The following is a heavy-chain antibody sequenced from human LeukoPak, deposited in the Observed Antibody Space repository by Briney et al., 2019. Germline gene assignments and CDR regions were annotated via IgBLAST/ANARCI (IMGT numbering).Heavy chain of an antibody. J-gene: IGHJ4*02. CDR3: ARDSQRLDFWSGYYGRQFDY. Sequence: ASVKVSCKASGGTFSSYAISWVRQAPGQGLEWMGWISAYNGNTNYAQKLQGRATMTTDTSTSTAYMELRSLRSDDTAVYYCARDSQRLDFWSGYYGRQFDYWGQGTLVTVSS. CDR2: ISAYNGNT. V-gene: IGHV1-18*01. CDR1: GGTFSSYA. D-gene: IGHD3-3*01.